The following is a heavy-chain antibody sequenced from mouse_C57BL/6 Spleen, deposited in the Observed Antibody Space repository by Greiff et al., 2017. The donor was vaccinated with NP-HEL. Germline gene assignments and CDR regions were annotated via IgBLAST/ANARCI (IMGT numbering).Heavy chain of an antibody. CDR2: IHPNSGST. D-gene: IGHD1-1*01. J-gene: IGHJ4*01. CDR3: AGGYYYGSSHYYAMDY. V-gene: IGHV1-64*01. CDR1: GYTFTSYW. Sequence: QVQLQQPGAELVKPGASVKLSCKASGYTFTSYWMHWVKQRPGQGLEWIGMIHPNSGSTNYNEKFKSKATLTVDKSSSTAYMQLSSLTSEDSAVYYCAGGYYYGSSHYYAMDYWGQGTSVTVAS.